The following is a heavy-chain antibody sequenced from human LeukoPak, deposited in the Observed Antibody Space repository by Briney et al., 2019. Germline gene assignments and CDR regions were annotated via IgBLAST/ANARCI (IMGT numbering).Heavy chain of an antibody. D-gene: IGHD3-10*01. V-gene: IGHV5-10-1*01. CDR2: IDPSDSYT. J-gene: IGHJ4*02. CDR3: ARQGLLWFGELLPPFDN. Sequence: GESLRISCKGPGYSFTSYWISWVRQMPGKGLEWMGRIDPSDSYTNYSPSFQGHVTISADKSISTAYLQWSSLKASDTAMYYCARQGLLWFGELLPPFDNWGQGTLVTVSS. CDR1: GYSFTSYW.